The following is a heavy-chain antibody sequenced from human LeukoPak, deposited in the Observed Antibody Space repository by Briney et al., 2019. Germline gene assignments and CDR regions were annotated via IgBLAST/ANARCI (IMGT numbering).Heavy chain of an antibody. CDR2: INHSGST. CDR1: GGSFSGYY. Sequence: PSETLSLTCAVYGGSFSGYYWSWIRRPPGKGLEWIGEINHSGSTNYNPSLKSRVTISVDTSKNQFSLKLSSVTAADTAVYYCASESYDFWSGYSLGMDVWGQGTTVTVSS. J-gene: IGHJ6*02. CDR3: ASESYDFWSGYSLGMDV. V-gene: IGHV4-34*01. D-gene: IGHD3-3*01.